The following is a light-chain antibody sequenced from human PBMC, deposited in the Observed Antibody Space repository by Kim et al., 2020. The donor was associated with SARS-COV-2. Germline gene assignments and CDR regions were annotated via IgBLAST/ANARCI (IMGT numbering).Light chain of an antibody. CDR3: SSYTTRNSWV. V-gene: IGLV2-14*03. CDR2: DAS. J-gene: IGLJ3*02. CDR1: SCDVGGYNY. Sequence: GQSITISCTGTSCDVGGYNYASWHQIHPAKATQLMIYDASKRPSGVSNCFSCNTSGTTALLTISVLHDDDADDYYCSSYTTRNSWVFGGGTQLTVL.